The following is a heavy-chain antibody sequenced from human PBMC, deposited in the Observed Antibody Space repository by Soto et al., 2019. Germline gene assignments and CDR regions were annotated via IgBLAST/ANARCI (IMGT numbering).Heavy chain of an antibody. V-gene: IGHV3-23*01. D-gene: IGHD3-16*01. Sequence: QSGGSLRLCCAASGFTFSSYAMSWVRQAPGKGLEWVSAISGSGGSTYYADSVKGRFTISRDNSKNTLYLQMNSLRAEDTAVYYCASGGDYYYYYGMDVWGQGTTVTVSS. CDR3: ASGGDYYYYYGMDV. J-gene: IGHJ6*02. CDR1: GFTFSSYA. CDR2: ISGSGGST.